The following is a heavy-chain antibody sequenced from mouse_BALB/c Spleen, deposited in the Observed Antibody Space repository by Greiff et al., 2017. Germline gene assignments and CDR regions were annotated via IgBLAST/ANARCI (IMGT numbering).Heavy chain of an antibody. Sequence: VHLVESGAELARPGASVKMSCKASGYTFTSYTMHWVKQRPGQGLEWIGYINPSSGYTNYNQKFKDKATLTADKSSSTAYMQLSSLTSEDSAVYYCARGLNYYGSSSHYFDYWGQGTTLTVSS. V-gene: IGHV1-4*01. CDR2: INPSSGYT. J-gene: IGHJ2*01. D-gene: IGHD1-1*01. CDR3: ARGLNYYGSSSHYFDY. CDR1: GYTFTSYT.